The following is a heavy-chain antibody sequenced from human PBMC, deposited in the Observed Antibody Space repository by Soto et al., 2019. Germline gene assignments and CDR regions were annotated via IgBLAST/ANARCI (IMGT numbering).Heavy chain of an antibody. CDR3: ARVRPTDYVGNYNNGMDV. J-gene: IGHJ6*02. CDR1: GGTLSNYA. V-gene: IGHV1-69*01. Sequence: QVQLVQSGAEVKKPGSSVKVSCKASGGTLSNYAFTWVRQAPGQGLKWMGGIIPIFNTANYAQKFQGRVTITADESTSTAYMEVNSLRSEDTAIYYCARVRPTDYVGNYNNGMDVWGQGTTVTVSS. D-gene: IGHD4-17*01. CDR2: IIPIFNTA.